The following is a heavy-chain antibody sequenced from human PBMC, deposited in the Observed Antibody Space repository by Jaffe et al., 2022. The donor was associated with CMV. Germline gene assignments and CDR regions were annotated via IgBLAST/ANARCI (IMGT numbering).Heavy chain of an antibody. Sequence: QLQLQESGPGLVKPSETLSLTCTVSGGSISSSSYYWGWIRQPPGKGLEWIGSIYYSGSTYYNPSLKSRVTISVDTSKNQFSLKLSSVTAADTAVYYCARQGGTAAGPWWFDPWGQGTLVTVSS. J-gene: IGHJ5*02. D-gene: IGHD6-13*01. CDR3: ARQGGTAAGPWWFDP. CDR2: IYYSGST. V-gene: IGHV4-39*01. CDR1: GGSISSSSYY.